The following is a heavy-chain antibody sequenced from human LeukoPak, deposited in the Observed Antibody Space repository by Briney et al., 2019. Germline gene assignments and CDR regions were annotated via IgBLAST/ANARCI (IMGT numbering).Heavy chain of an antibody. CDR1: GYTFSSFG. CDR3: ARGGYYGSGSFPDY. Sequence: ASVKVSCKASGYTFSSFGINWMRQAPGQGLEWMGWISAYNGDTNYAQKAQGRVTMTTDTYTSTAYMDLRSLRSDDTAVYYCARGGYYGSGSFPDYWGQGTLVTVSS. V-gene: IGHV1-18*01. J-gene: IGHJ4*02. D-gene: IGHD3-10*01. CDR2: ISAYNGDT.